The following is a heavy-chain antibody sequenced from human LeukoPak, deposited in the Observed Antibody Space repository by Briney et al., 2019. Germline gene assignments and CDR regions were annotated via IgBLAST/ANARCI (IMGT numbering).Heavy chain of an antibody. D-gene: IGHD3-10*01. CDR2: ISAYNGNT. Sequence: ASVKVSCKASGYTFTSYGISWVRQAPGQGLEWMGWISAYNGNTNYAQKFQGRVTITADESTSTAYMELSSLRSEDTAVYYCARERPMVRGVLDYWGQGTLVTVSS. V-gene: IGHV1-18*01. J-gene: IGHJ4*02. CDR1: GYTFTSYG. CDR3: ARERPMVRGVLDY.